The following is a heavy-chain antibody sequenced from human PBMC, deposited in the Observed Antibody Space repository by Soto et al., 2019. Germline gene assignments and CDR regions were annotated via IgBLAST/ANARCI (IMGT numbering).Heavy chain of an antibody. Sequence: QVQLVESGGGVVQPGRSLRLSCAASGFTFSTYGVHWVRQAPGKGLEWVAVISDDGSKKYYADSVKGRFTISRDNSKNMVYLQMNSLRAEDTAVYYCGKDQIHAFDIWGQGTMVTVSS. CDR1: GFTFSTYG. V-gene: IGHV3-30*18. J-gene: IGHJ3*02. CDR3: GKDQIHAFDI. CDR2: ISDDGSKK.